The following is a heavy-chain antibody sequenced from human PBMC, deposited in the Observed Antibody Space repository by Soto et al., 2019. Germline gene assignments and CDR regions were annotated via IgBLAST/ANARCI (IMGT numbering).Heavy chain of an antibody. V-gene: IGHV4-61*01. Sequence: SETLSLTCTVSGDSVSSGNYYWNWIRQPPGKGLEWIGYIYSSGNTNYNPSLKSRVTISLDTSSNQFSLKLTSVTAADTAVYYCARDIRGFSRAFDYWGQGTLVTVSS. CDR1: GDSVSSGNYY. D-gene: IGHD5-18*01. CDR3: ARDIRGFSRAFDY. J-gene: IGHJ4*02. CDR2: IYSSGNT.